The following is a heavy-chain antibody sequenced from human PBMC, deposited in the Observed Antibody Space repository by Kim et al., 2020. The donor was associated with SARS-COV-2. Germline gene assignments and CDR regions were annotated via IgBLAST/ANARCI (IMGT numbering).Heavy chain of an antibody. V-gene: IGHV3-11*01. CDR1: GFTFSDYY. D-gene: IGHD3-16*01. J-gene: IGHJ4*02. Sequence: GGSLRLSCAVSGFTFSDYYMSWIRQAPGKGLEWLSYIGPGGTPTYYADSVKGRFTIYRDNAKNSLFLQMNSLIAEDTAVYYCARTRYVNWGRGTLLTVSS. CDR2: IGPGGTPT. CDR3: ARTRYVN.